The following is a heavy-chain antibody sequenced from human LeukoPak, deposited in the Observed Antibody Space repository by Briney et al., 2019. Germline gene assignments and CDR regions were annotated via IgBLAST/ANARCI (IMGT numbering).Heavy chain of an antibody. D-gene: IGHD2-2*03. V-gene: IGHV4-39*07. Sequence: SETLSLTCTVSGGSISSSSSYGGWVRQPPGKGLEWIGYIYYSGSTYYNPSLKSRVTISVDTSKNQFSLKLSSVTAADTAVYYCAREIGLKGAFDIWGQGTMVTVSS. J-gene: IGHJ3*02. CDR1: GGSISSSSSY. CDR2: IYYSGST. CDR3: AREIGLKGAFDI.